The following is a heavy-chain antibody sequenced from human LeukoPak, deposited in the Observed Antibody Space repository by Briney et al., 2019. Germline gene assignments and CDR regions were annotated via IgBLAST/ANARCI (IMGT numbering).Heavy chain of an antibody. CDR2: IYYTGST. CDR3: ARRLTGYSSSWYSGYWYFDL. V-gene: IGHV4-59*08. Sequence: PSETLSLTCTVSGGSISSYYWSWIRQPPGKGLEWIGYIYYTGSTNYNPSLKSRVTISVDTSKNQFSLKLSSVTAADTAVYSCARRLTGYSSSWYSGYWYFDLWGRGTLVTVSS. J-gene: IGHJ2*01. D-gene: IGHD6-13*01. CDR1: GGSISSYY.